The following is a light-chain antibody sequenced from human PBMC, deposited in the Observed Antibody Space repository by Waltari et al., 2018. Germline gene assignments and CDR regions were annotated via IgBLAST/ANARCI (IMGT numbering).Light chain of an antibody. Sequence: SFVLTQPPSVSVAPGKTARITCGGNNIGSKSVHWYQQKPGQAPVLVIYYDNDRPSGIPERCSGSNSGNTATLTITRVEAGDEAAYYCQLWDSSSDHVLFGGGTKLTVL. J-gene: IGLJ2*01. CDR3: QLWDSSSDHVL. CDR1: NIGSKS. V-gene: IGLV3-21*04. CDR2: YDN.